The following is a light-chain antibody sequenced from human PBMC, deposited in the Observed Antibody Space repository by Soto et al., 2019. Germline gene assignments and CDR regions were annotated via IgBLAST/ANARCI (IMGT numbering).Light chain of an antibody. CDR1: SSDVGGYNY. J-gene: IGLJ1*01. V-gene: IGLV2-14*03. CDR3: SPYTSSSTLLYV. Sequence: QSVLTQPASVSGSPGQSVTISCTGTSSDVGGYNYVSWYQQHPGRAPKPMIYDVSNRPSGVSNRFSGSKSGNTASLTISGLQAEDEADYYCSPYTSSSTLLYVFGTGTKVTVL. CDR2: DVS.